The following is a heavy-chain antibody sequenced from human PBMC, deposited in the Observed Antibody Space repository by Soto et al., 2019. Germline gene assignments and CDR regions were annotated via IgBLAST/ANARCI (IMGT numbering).Heavy chain of an antibody. D-gene: IGHD1-7*01. V-gene: IGHV3-48*02. Sequence: GRALRLFCGASGDRLNQYSMNWVSPAPGKGLEWLSYISSNSVTIYYADSVRGRFTIFRDNAKNSLYLQMNSLRDEDTAVDYCAREDLLGTRSFDDWGQGALVTFSS. CDR1: GDRLNQYS. CDR2: ISSNSVTI. J-gene: IGHJ4*02. CDR3: AREDLLGTRSFDD.